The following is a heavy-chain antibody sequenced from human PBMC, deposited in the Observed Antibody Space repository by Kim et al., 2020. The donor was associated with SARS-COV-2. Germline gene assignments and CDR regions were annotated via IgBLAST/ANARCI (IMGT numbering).Heavy chain of an antibody. CDR1: GGSISRDY. CDR2: IHYSGST. V-gene: IGHV4-59*01. Sequence: SETLSRTCSVSGGSISRDYRSWIRQPPGKGLEWIGYIHYSGSTTYNPSLESRVAISIDTSKNQFSLNLRSVTAADTALYYCARDRGGLKHYMDVWGKGTAVTISS. CDR3: ARDRGGLKHYMDV. D-gene: IGHD3-10*01. J-gene: IGHJ6*03.